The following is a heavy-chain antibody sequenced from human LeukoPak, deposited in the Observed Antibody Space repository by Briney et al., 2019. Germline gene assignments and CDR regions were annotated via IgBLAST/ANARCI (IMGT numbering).Heavy chain of an antibody. CDR1: GFTLSSYA. D-gene: IGHD2-2*02. J-gene: IGHJ4*02. Sequence: GGSLRLSCAVSGFTLSSYALTCVRHAPGKGLEWFSGISGTGGSTYYEDSVKGRFTNYRDNSNNTLYLQMNSLRAEDTAVYYCAKAAPFDPAAIGSRFDYWGQGTLVTVSS. CDR3: AKAAPFDPAAIGSRFDY. V-gene: IGHV3-23*01. CDR2: ISGTGGST.